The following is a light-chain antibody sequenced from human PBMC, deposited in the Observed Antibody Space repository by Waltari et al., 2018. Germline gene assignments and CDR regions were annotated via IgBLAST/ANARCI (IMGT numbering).Light chain of an antibody. Sequence: EIVLTQSPDTLSLSPGERATLSCRASQSISTYLAWYQQRPGQAPRLLIYDASHRATGIPARFSGSGSGTDFTLTISSLEPEDFAVYYCQQRSNWWTFGQGTKVEIK. CDR1: QSISTY. CDR3: QQRSNWWT. J-gene: IGKJ1*01. CDR2: DAS. V-gene: IGKV3-11*01.